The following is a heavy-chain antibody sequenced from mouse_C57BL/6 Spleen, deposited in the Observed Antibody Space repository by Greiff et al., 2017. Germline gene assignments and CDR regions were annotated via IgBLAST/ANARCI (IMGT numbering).Heavy chain of an antibody. CDR3: ARGRSRSNYAMDY. CDR1: GYTFTSYD. J-gene: IGHJ4*01. V-gene: IGHV1-85*01. Sequence: VKLVESGPELVKPGASVKLSCKASGYTFTSYDINWVKQRPGQGLEWIGWIYPRDGSTKYNEKFKGKATLTVDTSSSTAYMELHSLTSEDSAVYFCARGRSRSNYAMDYWGQGTSVTVSS. CDR2: IYPRDGST.